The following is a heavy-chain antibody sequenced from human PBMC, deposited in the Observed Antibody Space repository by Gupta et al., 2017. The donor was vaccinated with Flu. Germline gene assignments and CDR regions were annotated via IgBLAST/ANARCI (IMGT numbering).Heavy chain of an antibody. Sequence: EVQLVESGGGLVQPGGSLRLSCAASGFTFSNYDMHWVRHGTGKGLEWVSGIGTAGDTHYPGSVKGRFTISRENAKSSLYLQMNSLSAGDTAVYYCVREVYCSGGRCFDHFDYWGQGTLVTVSS. CDR1: GFTFSNYD. CDR3: VREVYCSGGRCFDHFDY. D-gene: IGHD2-15*01. J-gene: IGHJ4*02. V-gene: IGHV3-13*04. CDR2: IGTAGDT.